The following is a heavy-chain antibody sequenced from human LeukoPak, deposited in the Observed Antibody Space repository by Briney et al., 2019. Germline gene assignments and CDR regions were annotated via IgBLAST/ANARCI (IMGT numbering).Heavy chain of an antibody. V-gene: IGHV4-34*01. J-gene: IGHJ3*02. CDR2: INHSGST. CDR3: AREKPSLGAFDI. Sequence: PSETLSLTCAVYGGSYSGYYWSWIRQPPGKGLEWIGEINHSGSTNYNPSLKSRVTISVDTSKNQFSLKLSSVTAADTAVYYCAREKPSLGAFDIWGQGTMVTVSS. CDR1: GGSYSGYY.